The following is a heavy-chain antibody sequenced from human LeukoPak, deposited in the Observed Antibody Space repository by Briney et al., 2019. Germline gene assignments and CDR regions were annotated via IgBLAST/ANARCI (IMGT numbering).Heavy chain of an antibody. CDR2: ISGSGGST. V-gene: IGHV3-23*01. CDR3: AKDPDAYTAMALDY. J-gene: IGHJ4*02. CDR1: GFTFSSYG. Sequence: GGSLRLSCAASGFTFSSYGMSWVRQAPGKGLEWVSAISGSGGSTYYADSVKGRFTISRDNSKNTLYLQMNSLRAEDTAVYYCAKDPDAYTAMALDYWGQGTLVTVSS. D-gene: IGHD5-18*01.